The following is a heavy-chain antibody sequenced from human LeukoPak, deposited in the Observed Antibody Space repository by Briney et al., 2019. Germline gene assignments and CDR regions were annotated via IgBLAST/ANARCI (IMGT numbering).Heavy chain of an antibody. CDR2: INPNSGGT. V-gene: IGHV1-2*02. CDR3: ARLYYDSSGYYSSPGDY. Sequence: PGASVKVSCKASGYTFTGYYMHWVRQAPGQGLEWMGWINPNSGGTNYAQKFQGRVTMTRDTSISTAYMELSRLRSDDTAVYYCARLYYDSSGYYSSPGDYWGQGTLVTVSS. D-gene: IGHD3-22*01. CDR1: GYTFTGYY. J-gene: IGHJ4*02.